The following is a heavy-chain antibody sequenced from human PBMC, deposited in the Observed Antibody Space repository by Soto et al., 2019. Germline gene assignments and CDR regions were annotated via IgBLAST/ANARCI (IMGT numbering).Heavy chain of an antibody. J-gene: IGHJ4*02. CDR3: ARDRGAFNAFDF. CDR2: INPRVADT. V-gene: IGHV1-46*01. D-gene: IGHD2-15*01. CDR1: GYAFSTAY. Sequence: QVQLIQSASEVGKPGASVKVSCQASGYAFSTAYIHWVRQAPGQGLEWMGFINPRVADTAYAQSFQGRVAMSRDTSTNTVYLELSSLRFDDTATYYCARDRGAFNAFDFWGPGTVVTVSS.